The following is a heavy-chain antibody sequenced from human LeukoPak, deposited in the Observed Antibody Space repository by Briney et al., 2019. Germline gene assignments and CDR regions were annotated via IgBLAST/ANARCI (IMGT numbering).Heavy chain of an antibody. CDR1: GFTSSSYS. D-gene: IGHD3-3*01. V-gene: IGHV3-21*01. J-gene: IGHJ5*02. Sequence: GGSLRLSCAASGFTSSSYSMNWVRQAPGKGLEWVSSISSSSSYIYYADSVKGRFTISRDNAKNSLYLQMNSLRAEDTAVYYCARDFWSALLFDPWGQGTLVTVSS. CDR3: ARDFWSALLFDP. CDR2: ISSSSSYI.